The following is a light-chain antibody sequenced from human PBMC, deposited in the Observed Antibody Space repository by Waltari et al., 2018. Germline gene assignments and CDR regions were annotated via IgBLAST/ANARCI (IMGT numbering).Light chain of an antibody. CDR2: AAS. V-gene: IGKV3-20*01. Sequence: EVVLTQSRGTVTLFPGESATLSCMASQSVSKYLAWYHQRHGQAPRLLIYAASTRATGVPDRFSGSGFGTDFSLTISRLEPEDFAVYYCQNHERLPATFGQGTKVEIK. CDR1: QSVSKY. CDR3: QNHERLPAT. J-gene: IGKJ1*01.